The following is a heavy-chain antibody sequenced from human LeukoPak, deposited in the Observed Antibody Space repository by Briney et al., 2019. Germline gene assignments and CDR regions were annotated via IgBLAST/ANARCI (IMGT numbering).Heavy chain of an antibody. V-gene: IGHV4-59*11. CDR1: GASISTHY. CDR3: ARAGGVRDTPMDLDY. Sequence: SETLSLTCTVSGASISTHYWSWIRQPPGKGLEWIRDFCYSGRTTYNPSLQSRVTISVDTSKNQFSLKLSSVTAADTAVYYCARAGGVRDTPMDLDYWGQGTLVTVSS. D-gene: IGHD5-18*01. J-gene: IGHJ4*02. CDR2: FCYSGRT.